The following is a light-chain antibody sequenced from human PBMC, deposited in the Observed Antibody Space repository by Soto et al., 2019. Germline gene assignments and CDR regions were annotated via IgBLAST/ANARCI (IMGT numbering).Light chain of an antibody. V-gene: IGKV3-20*01. J-gene: IGKJ1*01. Sequence: IVLTQSPGTLSLSPADRATLSCRASQSINIKYLAWYQQKPGQAPRLRIYGASSRATGIPDRFSGSGSGTDFTLTISILEPEDFAVYYCQHYSSSPLAWTFGQGTKVELK. CDR2: GAS. CDR1: QSINIKY. CDR3: QHYSSSPLAWT.